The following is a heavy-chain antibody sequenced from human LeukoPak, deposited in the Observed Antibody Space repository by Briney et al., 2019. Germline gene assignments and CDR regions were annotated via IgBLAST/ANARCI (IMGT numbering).Heavy chain of an antibody. CDR1: GGSVSFYY. J-gene: IGHJ4*02. CDR2: VYYTGNT. CDR3: ARGGRAAAANFDY. Sequence: SETLSLTCTVSGGSVSFYYWNWIRQPPGKGLEWIGYVYYTGNTNYNPSLKSRVTISVDTSKHQFSLKLSSVTAADTAVYYCARGGRAAAANFDYWGQGTLVTVSS. V-gene: IGHV4-59*08. D-gene: IGHD3-10*01.